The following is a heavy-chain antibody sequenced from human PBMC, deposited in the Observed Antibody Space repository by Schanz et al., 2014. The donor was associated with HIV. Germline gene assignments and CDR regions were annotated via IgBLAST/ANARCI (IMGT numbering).Heavy chain of an antibody. V-gene: IGHV3-9*01. J-gene: IGHJ4*02. CDR1: GFMFNNYA. CDR3: AKAPNYYDSSGYFDY. D-gene: IGHD3-22*01. CDR2: ISWNSGSI. Sequence: EVQLLQSGGALVQPGGSLQLSCTASGFMFNNYAMAWVRQAPGKGLEWVSGISWNSGSIGYADSVKGRFTISRDNAKNSLYLQMNSLRAEDTALYYCAKAPNYYDSSGYFDYWGQGTLVTVSS.